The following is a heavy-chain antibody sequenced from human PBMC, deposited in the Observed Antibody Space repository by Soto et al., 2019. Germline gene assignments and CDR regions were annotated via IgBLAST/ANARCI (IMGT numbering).Heavy chain of an antibody. D-gene: IGHD2-15*01. V-gene: IGHV4-30-2*01. CDR2: IYHSGST. J-gene: IGHJ4*02. CDR3: ARAVVVAATLEYFDY. Sequence: QLQLQESGSGLVKPSQTLSLTCAVSGGSISSGGYSWSWIRQPPGKGLEWIGYIYHSGSTYYNPSLKSRVTISVGRSKNQFSLKLSSVTAADTAVYYCARAVVVAATLEYFDYWGQGTLVTVSS. CDR1: GGSISSGGYS.